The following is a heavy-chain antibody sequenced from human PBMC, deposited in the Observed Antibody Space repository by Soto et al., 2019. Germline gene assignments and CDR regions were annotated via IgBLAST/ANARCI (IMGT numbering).Heavy chain of an antibody. J-gene: IGHJ5*02. CDR3: SDWRAGGPFSLDL. Sequence: PGGSLRLSCVVFGPSLAQYAIAWVRKAPGKGLECISTIDVLNGAWYSDSVRGRLSISRDVSRNTVYLQMGSLRVGDTAIYFCSDWRAGGPFSLDLWGPGTVVTVSS. D-gene: IGHD2-15*01. CDR2: IDVLNGA. CDR1: GPSLAQYA. V-gene: IGHV3-23*05.